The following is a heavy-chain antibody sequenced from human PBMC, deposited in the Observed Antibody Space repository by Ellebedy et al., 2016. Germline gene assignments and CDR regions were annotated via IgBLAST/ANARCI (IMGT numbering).Heavy chain of an antibody. Sequence: GESLKISCAASGFTFSSYGMHWVRQAPGKGLEWVAVIWYDGSNKYYADSVKGRFTISRDNSKNTLYLQMNSLRAEDTAVYYCARDRSSGWYPGVLDYWGQGTLVTVSS. CDR2: IWYDGSNK. D-gene: IGHD6-19*01. V-gene: IGHV3-33*01. CDR1: GFTFSSYG. J-gene: IGHJ4*02. CDR3: ARDRSSGWYPGVLDY.